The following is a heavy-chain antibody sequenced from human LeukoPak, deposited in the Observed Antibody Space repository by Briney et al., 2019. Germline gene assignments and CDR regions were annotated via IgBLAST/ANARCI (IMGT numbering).Heavy chain of an antibody. D-gene: IGHD3-3*01. CDR2: IYHSGST. CDR3: AGRRITIFGEVIRSRRHWFDP. V-gene: IGHV4-4*02. Sequence: PSETLSLTCGVSGGSISSSHWWNWVRQPPGKGLEWIGEIYHSGSTNYNPSLKSRVTILVNKSKNQLSLKLSSVTAADTAVYYCAGRRITIFGEVIRSRRHWFDPWGQGTLVTVSS. CDR1: GGSISSSHW. J-gene: IGHJ5*02.